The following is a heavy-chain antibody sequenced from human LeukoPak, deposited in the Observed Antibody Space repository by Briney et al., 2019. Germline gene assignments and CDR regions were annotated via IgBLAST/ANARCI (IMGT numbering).Heavy chain of an antibody. CDR2: ISSSSSTI. V-gene: IGHV3-48*01. CDR1: GFTLITYS. Sequence: GGSLRLSCAASGFTLITYSMNGVRQAPGKGLEGVSYISSSSSTIYYADSVKGRFTISRDNAKNSLYLQMNSLRAEDTAVYYCARVVIGYSYGKVYYYYYYMDVWGKGTTVTVSS. CDR3: ARVVIGYSYGKVYYYYYYMDV. D-gene: IGHD5-18*01. J-gene: IGHJ6*03.